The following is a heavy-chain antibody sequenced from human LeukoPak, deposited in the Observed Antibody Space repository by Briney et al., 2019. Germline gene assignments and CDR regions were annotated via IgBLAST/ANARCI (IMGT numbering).Heavy chain of an antibody. Sequence: PGRSLRLSCAASGFTFSSYAMSWVRQAPGKGLEWVSSFSGAGDYTHSADSVKGRFIISRDNSKNTLYLQMNSLRVEDTAVYYCAKHPYNDFWSGYYKGFDYWGQGTLVTVSS. CDR3: AKHPYNDFWSGYYKGFDY. V-gene: IGHV3-23*01. CDR1: GFTFSSYA. D-gene: IGHD3-3*01. J-gene: IGHJ4*02. CDR2: FSGAGDYT.